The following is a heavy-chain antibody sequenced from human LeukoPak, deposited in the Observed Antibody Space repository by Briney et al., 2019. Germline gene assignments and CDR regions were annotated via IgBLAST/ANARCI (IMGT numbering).Heavy chain of an antibody. D-gene: IGHD3-9*01. J-gene: IGHJ4*02. CDR3: AREGYDILTGTFDY. V-gene: IGHV3-30-3*01. Sequence: GGSLRLSCAASGFTFSSYAMHWVRQAPGKGLEWVAVISYDGSNKYYADSVKGRFTISRDNSKNTLYLQMNSLRAEDTAVYYCAREGYDILTGTFDYWGQGTLVTVSS. CDR2: ISYDGSNK. CDR1: GFTFSSYA.